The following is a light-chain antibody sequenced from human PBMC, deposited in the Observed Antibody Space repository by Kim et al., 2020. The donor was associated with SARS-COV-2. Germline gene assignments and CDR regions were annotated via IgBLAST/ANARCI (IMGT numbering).Light chain of an antibody. CDR3: SSYTNRFTWV. V-gene: IGLV2-14*03. J-gene: IGLJ3*02. CDR1: SSDVGGYNY. Sequence: QSALTQPASVSGSPGQSITISCAGTSSDVGGYNYVSWYQQFPGKAPKLIIFDVYKRPSGVPTRFSGSKSGNTASLTISGLQAEDEAEYYCSSYTNRFTWVFGGGTQLTVL. CDR2: DVY.